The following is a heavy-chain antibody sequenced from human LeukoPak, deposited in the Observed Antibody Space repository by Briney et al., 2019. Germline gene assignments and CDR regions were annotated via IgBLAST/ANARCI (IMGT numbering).Heavy chain of an antibody. Sequence: SETLSLTCTVSGGSISSYYWSWIRQPAGKGLEWIGEINHSGSTNYNPSLKSRVTISVDTSKNQFSLKLSSVTAADTAVYYCARQWLYYYYMDVWGKGTTVTVSS. J-gene: IGHJ6*03. V-gene: IGHV4-34*01. CDR3: ARQWLYYYYMDV. CDR2: INHSGST. D-gene: IGHD3-22*01. CDR1: GGSISSYY.